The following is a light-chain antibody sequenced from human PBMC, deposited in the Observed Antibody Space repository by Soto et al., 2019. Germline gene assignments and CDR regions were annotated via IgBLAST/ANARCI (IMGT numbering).Light chain of an antibody. CDR2: GAS. J-gene: IGKJ4*01. CDR3: QQSYSTPLT. V-gene: IGKV1-39*01. CDR1: QSISSY. Sequence: DFQMTQSPSSLSASVGDRVTITCRASQSISSYLNWYQQKPGKAPKLLIYGASSLQSGVPSRFSGSGSGTDFTLTISSLQPEDFATYNCQQSYSTPLTFGGGTKVEIK.